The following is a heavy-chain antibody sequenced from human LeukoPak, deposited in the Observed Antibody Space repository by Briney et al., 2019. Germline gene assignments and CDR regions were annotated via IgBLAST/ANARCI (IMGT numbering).Heavy chain of an antibody. J-gene: IGHJ4*02. CDR3: ARDPTGYCSSASCYTAY. CDR2: FYHSGST. CDR1: GGSISSYY. D-gene: IGHD2-2*02. V-gene: IGHV4-38-2*02. Sequence: PSETLSLTCTVSGGSISSYYWGWIRQPPGKGLEWIGSFYHSGSTYYNPSLKSRVTISVDTSKNQFSLKLSSVTAADTAVYYCARDPTGYCSSASCYTAYWGQGTPVTVSS.